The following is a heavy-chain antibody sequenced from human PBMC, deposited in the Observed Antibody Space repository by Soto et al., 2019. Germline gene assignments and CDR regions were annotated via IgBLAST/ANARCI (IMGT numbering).Heavy chain of an antibody. J-gene: IGHJ4*02. CDR1: GYTFTSYG. V-gene: IGHV1-18*01. CDR3: ARDLALFIAAAGPQGDY. CDR2: ISAYNGNT. Sequence: QVQLVQSGAEVKKSGASVKVSCKASGYTFTSYGISWVRQAPGQGLEWMGWISAYNGNTNYAQKLQGRVTMTTDTSTSTAYMELRSLRSDDTAVYYCARDLALFIAAAGPQGDYWGQGTLVTVSS. D-gene: IGHD6-13*01.